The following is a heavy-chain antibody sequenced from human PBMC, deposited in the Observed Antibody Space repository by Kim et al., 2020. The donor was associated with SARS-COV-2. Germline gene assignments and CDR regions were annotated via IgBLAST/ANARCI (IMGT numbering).Heavy chain of an antibody. J-gene: IGHJ5*02. CDR2: IGTTGAT. Sequence: GGSLRLSCAASGFTFSDYDMHWVRQVTGKGLEWVSAIGTTGATYYPDSMRGRFTISRDNAKNYLYLQMNSLRAGDTAVYYCVRRYFYISGPLGSWGQGTLVTVSS. V-gene: IGHV3-13*01. CDR3: VRRYFYISGPLGS. CDR1: GFTFSDYD. D-gene: IGHD3-10*01.